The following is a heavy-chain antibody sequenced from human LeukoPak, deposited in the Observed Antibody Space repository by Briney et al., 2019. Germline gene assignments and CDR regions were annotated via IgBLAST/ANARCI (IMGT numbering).Heavy chain of an antibody. CDR3: AKDIRGDGYNSRFDY. CDR1: GFAFDDYA. Sequence: GGSLRLSCAASGFAFDDYAMHWVRQAPGTGLEWVSLISGDGGSTYYADSLKGRSTISRDNSKNSLYPQMNSLRTEDTALYYCAKDIRGDGYNSRFDYWGQGTLVTVSP. CDR2: ISGDGGST. J-gene: IGHJ4*02. D-gene: IGHD5-24*01. V-gene: IGHV3-43*02.